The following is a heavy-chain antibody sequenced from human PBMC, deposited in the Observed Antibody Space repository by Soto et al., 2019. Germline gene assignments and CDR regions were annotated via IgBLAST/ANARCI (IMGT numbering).Heavy chain of an antibody. CDR1: GFSLNTYGVG. J-gene: IGHJ4*02. Sequence: QITLKESGPTLVKPTQTLTLTCTVSGFSLNTYGVGVGWIRHPPVKALEWLALIYWDDDKRYSPSLKSRLTITKDTSKNQVVLTMTNMDPVDTVTYYCARALGSWGAYYFDYWGQGTLVTVSS. CDR3: ARALGSWGAYYFDY. D-gene: IGHD3-16*01. CDR2: IYWDDDK. V-gene: IGHV2-5*02.